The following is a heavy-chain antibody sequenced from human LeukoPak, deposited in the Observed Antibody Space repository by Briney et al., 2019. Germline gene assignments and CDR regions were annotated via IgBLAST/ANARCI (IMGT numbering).Heavy chain of an antibody. V-gene: IGHV3-30*04. CDR2: ISCDGSNK. Sequence: GGSLRLSCAASGFTFSSYAMHWVRQAPGKGLEWVAVISCDGSNKYYADSVKGRFTISRDNFKNTLYLQMNSLRVEDKAVYYCASILGGATTDFDYWGQGTLVTVSS. J-gene: IGHJ4*02. D-gene: IGHD1-26*01. CDR1: GFTFSSYA. CDR3: ASILGGATTDFDY.